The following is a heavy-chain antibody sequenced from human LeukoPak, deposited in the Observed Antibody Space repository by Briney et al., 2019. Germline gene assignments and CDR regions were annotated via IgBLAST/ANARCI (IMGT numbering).Heavy chain of an antibody. V-gene: IGHV7-4-1*02. CDR3: ARDSDSSGWYSESFGY. D-gene: IGHD6-19*01. J-gene: IGHJ4*02. Sequence: ASVKVSCKASGYTFTSYAMNWVRQAPGQGLEWMGWINTNTGNPTYAQGFTGRFVFSLDTSVSTAYLQISSLKAEDTAVYYCARDSDSSGWYSESFGYWGQGTLVTVSS. CDR2: INTNTGNP. CDR1: GYTFTSYA.